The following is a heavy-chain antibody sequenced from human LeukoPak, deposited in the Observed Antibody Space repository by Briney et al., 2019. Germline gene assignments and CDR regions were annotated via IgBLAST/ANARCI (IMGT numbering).Heavy chain of an antibody. CDR1: GYTFTGYY. V-gene: IGHV1-2*02. Sequence: GASVKVSCKASGYTFTGYYMHWVRQAPGQGLEWMGWINPNSGGTNYAQKFQGRVTMTRDTSISTAYMELSRLRSDDTAVYYCARVRGYTRLYYFDYWGQGTLVTVSS. J-gene: IGHJ4*02. D-gene: IGHD5-24*01. CDR3: ARVRGYTRLYYFDY. CDR2: INPNSGGT.